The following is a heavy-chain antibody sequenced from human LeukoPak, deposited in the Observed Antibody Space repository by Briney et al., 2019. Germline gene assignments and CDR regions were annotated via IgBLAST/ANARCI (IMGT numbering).Heavy chain of an antibody. V-gene: IGHV4-39*07. Sequence: KSSETLSLTCTVSGGSISSSSYYWGWIRQPPGKGLEWIGEINHSGSTNYNPSLKSRVTISVDTSKNQFSLKLSSVTAADTAVYFCASLLDRSGYDNAFDIWGQGTVVTVSS. CDR2: INHSGST. D-gene: IGHD3-22*01. J-gene: IGHJ3*02. CDR1: GGSISSSSYY. CDR3: ASLLDRSGYDNAFDI.